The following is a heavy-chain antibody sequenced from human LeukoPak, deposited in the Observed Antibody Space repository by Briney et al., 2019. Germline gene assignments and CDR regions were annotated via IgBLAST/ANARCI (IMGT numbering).Heavy chain of an antibody. CDR3: AKVKRGGYSSGWGGFDY. CDR1: GFTFSTYA. J-gene: IGHJ4*02. Sequence: GGSLRLSCAASGFTFSTYAMTWVRQAPGKGLDWVSGISGGGGSTYYADSVKGRFTISRDNSKNTLYLQMNGLRAEDTAVYYCAKVKRGGYSSGWGGFDYWGQGTLVTVSS. D-gene: IGHD6-19*01. CDR2: ISGGGGST. V-gene: IGHV3-23*01.